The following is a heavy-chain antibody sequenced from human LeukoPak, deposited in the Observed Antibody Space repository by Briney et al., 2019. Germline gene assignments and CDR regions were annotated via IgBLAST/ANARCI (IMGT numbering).Heavy chain of an antibody. CDR1: GFTFSSYA. CDR3: AKEAQREGWYYYYGMDV. Sequence: GGSLRLSCAASGFTFSSYAMSWVRQAPGKGLEWVSGISWSSGSIGYADSVKGRFTISRDNAKNSLYLQMNSLRAEDTALYYCAKEAQREGWYYYYGMDVWGQGTLVTVSS. J-gene: IGHJ6*02. D-gene: IGHD6-25*01. CDR2: ISWSSGSI. V-gene: IGHV3-9*01.